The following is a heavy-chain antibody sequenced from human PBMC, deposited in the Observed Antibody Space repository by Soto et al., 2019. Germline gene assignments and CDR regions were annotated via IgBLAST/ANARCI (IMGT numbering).Heavy chain of an antibody. V-gene: IGHV3-23*01. J-gene: IGHJ4*02. D-gene: IGHD1-7*01. CDR3: AKDWCSGTTCYCLEN. CDR1: GFTFSSYA. CDR2: VSGSSGSK. Sequence: EVQLLESGGGLVQPGGSLRLSCAASGFTFSSYAMSWVRQAPGKGLEWDSSVSGSSGSKSYADSVKGRFTISRDNSKSTVYLQMNSLRAEDTAVYFCAKDWCSGTTCYCLENWGQGTLVTVSS.